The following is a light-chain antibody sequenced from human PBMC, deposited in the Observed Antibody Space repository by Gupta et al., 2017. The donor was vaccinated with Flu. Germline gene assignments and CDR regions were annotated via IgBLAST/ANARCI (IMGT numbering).Light chain of an antibody. CDR3: ASYTTTSTWV. J-gene: IGLJ3*02. Sequence: QSALPQPASVSGSPGQSITISCTGTSSDVGGYNYVSWYQQHPGKAPELMIYEVTDRPSGVSNRFSGSKSGNTASLTISGLQAEDEADYFCASYTTTSTWVFGGGTKLTVL. V-gene: IGLV2-14*01. CDR2: EVT. CDR1: SSDVGGYNY.